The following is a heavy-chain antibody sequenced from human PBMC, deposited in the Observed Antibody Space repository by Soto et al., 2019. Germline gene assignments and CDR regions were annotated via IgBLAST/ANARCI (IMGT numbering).Heavy chain of an antibody. V-gene: IGHV3-30-3*01. J-gene: IGHJ4*02. Sequence: QVQLVESGGGVDQPGRSLRLSCAASGFTFSIYAMHWVRQAPGKGLEWVAAISYDGSNTYYADSVKGRFTISRDNSKKSLYQQMNSLGDEDTAVYDCARALVPSGGPTPAGYWGQGTLGTVSS. CDR3: ARALVPSGGPTPAGY. CDR2: ISYDGSNT. D-gene: IGHD3-16*01. CDR1: GFTFSIYA.